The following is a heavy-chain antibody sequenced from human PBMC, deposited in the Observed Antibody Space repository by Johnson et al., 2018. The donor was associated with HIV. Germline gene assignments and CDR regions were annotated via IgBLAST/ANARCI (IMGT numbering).Heavy chain of an antibody. Sequence: QVQLVESGGGLVQPGGSLRLSCAASAFTFSSFAMSWVRQAPGKGLEWVAVISYDGSNKFYADSVKGRFTISRDNSKNTLYLQMNSLRAEDTAVYYCARDRCSSTSCIDAFEIWGQGTMVTVSS. CDR1: AFTFSSFA. J-gene: IGHJ3*02. CDR3: ARDRCSSTSCIDAFEI. CDR2: ISYDGSNK. V-gene: IGHV3-30*04. D-gene: IGHD2-2*01.